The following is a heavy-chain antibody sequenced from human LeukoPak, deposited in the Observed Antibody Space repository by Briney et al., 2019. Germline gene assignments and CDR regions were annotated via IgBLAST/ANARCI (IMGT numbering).Heavy chain of an antibody. J-gene: IGHJ3*02. CDR3: AGAHIVVLPGTKYDAFDI. CDR2: IYTSGNT. D-gene: IGHD2-2*01. CDR1: GDSISSGSYY. V-gene: IGHV4-61*02. Sequence: SETLSLTCTVSGDSISSGSYYWRWIRQPAGKGLEWVGRIYTSGNTNYNPSLKSRVTISVDTSKNQFSLKLNSMTAADTAMYYCAGAHIVVLPGTKYDAFDIWGRGTVVTVSS.